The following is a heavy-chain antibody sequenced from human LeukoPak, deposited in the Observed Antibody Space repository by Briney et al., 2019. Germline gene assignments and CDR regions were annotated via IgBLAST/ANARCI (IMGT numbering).Heavy chain of an antibody. V-gene: IGHV1-69*13. CDR2: IIPIFGTA. Sequence: SVKVSCKASGYTFISYAMNWVRQAPGQGLEWMGGIIPIFGTANYAQKFQGRVTITADESTSTAYMELSSLRSEDTAVYYCARDNSGYEGPGFDYWGQGTLVTVSS. J-gene: IGHJ4*02. CDR1: GYTFISYA. D-gene: IGHD5-12*01. CDR3: ARDNSGYEGPGFDY.